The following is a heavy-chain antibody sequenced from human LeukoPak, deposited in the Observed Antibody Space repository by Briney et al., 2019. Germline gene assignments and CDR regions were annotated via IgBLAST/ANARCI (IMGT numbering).Heavy chain of an antibody. J-gene: IGHJ3*02. V-gene: IGHV4-59*08. Sequence: SETLSLTCTVSGGSISSYYWSWIRQPPGKGLEWIGYIYYSGSTNYNPSLKSRVTISVDTSKNQFSLKLSSVTAADTAVYYCASSGWYSDAFDIWGQGTMVPVSS. D-gene: IGHD6-19*01. CDR3: ASSGWYSDAFDI. CDR2: IYYSGST. CDR1: GGSISSYY.